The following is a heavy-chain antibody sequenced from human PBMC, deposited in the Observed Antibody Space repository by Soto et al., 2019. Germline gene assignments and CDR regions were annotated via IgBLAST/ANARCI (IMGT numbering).Heavy chain of an antibody. V-gene: IGHV4-59*08. CDR1: GGPISSYY. D-gene: IGHD2-2*01. CDR3: ARYAGGVAMPNAYGMDV. J-gene: IGHJ6*02. Sequence: ETLSLTCTVSGGPISSYYWSWIRQPPGKGLEWIGYIYYSGSTNYNPSLKSRVTISVDTSKNQFFLKLSSVTVADTAVYYCARYAGGVAMPNAYGMDVWGQGTTVT. CDR2: IYYSGST.